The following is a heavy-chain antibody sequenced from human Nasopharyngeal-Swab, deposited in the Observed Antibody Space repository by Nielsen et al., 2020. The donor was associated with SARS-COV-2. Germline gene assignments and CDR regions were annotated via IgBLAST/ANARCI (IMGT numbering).Heavy chain of an antibody. J-gene: IGHJ4*02. CDR2: TYYTSKWIN. CDR3: ARGWLRGGFDY. V-gene: IGHV6-1*01. Sequence: WIRQSPSRGLEWLGRTYYTSKWINDYAVSVKSRITIYPDTSKIQFSLQLNSVTPEDTAVYFCARGWLRGGFDYWGQGTLVTVSS. D-gene: IGHD5-12*01.